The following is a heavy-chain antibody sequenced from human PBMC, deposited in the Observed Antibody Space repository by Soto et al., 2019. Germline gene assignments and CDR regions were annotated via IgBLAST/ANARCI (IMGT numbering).Heavy chain of an antibody. V-gene: IGHV3-23*01. CDR1: GFTFSSYA. D-gene: IGHD1-26*01. CDR3: AKDSPRSGRYQDLDY. J-gene: IGHJ4*02. CDR2: ISDGGNST. Sequence: GGSLRLSCEASGFTFSSYAMSWVRQAPGKGLEWVSTISDGGNSTYSADSVKGRFTISRDNSKNTPYLQMNSLRAEDTAVYYCAKDSPRSGRYQDLDYWGQGSLVNVSS.